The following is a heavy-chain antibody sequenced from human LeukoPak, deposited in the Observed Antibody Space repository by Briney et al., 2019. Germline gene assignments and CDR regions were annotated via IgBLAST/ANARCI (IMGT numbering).Heavy chain of an antibody. CDR2: TSHSGNT. CDR3: ATGFDSKSTYFDS. CDR1: GASISDYY. Sequence: SETLSLTCTVSGASISDYYWNWIRQPPGKGLEWIGYTSHSGNTKYNPSLKSRVPISLDPSTNHFSLNLRSVTAANTAVYSCATGFDSKSTYFDSWGQGTLVTVSS. V-gene: IGHV4-59*01. J-gene: IGHJ5*01. D-gene: IGHD5-12*01.